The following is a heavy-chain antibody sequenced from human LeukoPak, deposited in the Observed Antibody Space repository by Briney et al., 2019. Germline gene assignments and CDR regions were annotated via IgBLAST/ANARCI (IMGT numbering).Heavy chain of an antibody. J-gene: IGHJ3*02. CDR3: AKSLGGYYDSSAYTMGAFDI. Sequence: PGGSLRLSCAASGFTFSTYVMHWVRQAPGKGLEWVAFIRNDGSNKYYADSVKGRFTISRDNSKNTLYLQMNSLRAEDTAVYYCAKSLGGYYDSSAYTMGAFDIWGQGTMVTVSS. CDR2: IRNDGSNK. CDR1: GFTFSTYV. D-gene: IGHD3-22*01. V-gene: IGHV3-30*02.